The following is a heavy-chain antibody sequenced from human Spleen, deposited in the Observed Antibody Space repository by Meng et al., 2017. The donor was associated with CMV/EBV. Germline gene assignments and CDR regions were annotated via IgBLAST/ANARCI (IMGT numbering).Heavy chain of an antibody. Sequence: GGSLRLSCAASGFTFSSYWMHWVRQAPGKGLVWVSRINSDGSSTGYADSVKGRFTISRDNAKNSLYLQMTRLRPEDTALYYCVKSGCSTTGCYTNGFDIWGQGTMVTVSS. J-gene: IGHJ3*02. CDR2: INSDGSST. V-gene: IGHV3-74*01. D-gene: IGHD2-2*02. CDR3: VKSGCSTTGCYTNGFDI. CDR1: GFTFSSYW.